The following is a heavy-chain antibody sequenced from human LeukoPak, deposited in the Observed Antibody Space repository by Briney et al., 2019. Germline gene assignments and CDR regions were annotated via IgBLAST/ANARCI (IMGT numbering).Heavy chain of an antibody. CDR1: GFTFSSYA. CDR3: ARLFRMGRGPNFDY. D-gene: IGHD3-10*01. CDR2: ISGSGGST. J-gene: IGHJ4*02. Sequence: GGSLRLSCAASGFTFSSYAMSWVRQAPGKGLEWVSAISGSGGSTYYADSVKGRFTISRDNSKNTLYLQMNSLRAEDTAVYYCARLFRMGRGPNFDYWGQGTLVTVSS. V-gene: IGHV3-23*01.